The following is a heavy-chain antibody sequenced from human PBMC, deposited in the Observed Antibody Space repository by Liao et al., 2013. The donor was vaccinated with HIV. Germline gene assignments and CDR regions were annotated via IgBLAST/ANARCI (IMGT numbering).Heavy chain of an antibody. CDR2: IYTSGIT. CDR3: ARAVAAAGTMDY. V-gene: IGHV4-61*02. D-gene: IGHD6-13*01. J-gene: IGHJ4*02. Sequence: QVQLQESGPGLVKPLQTLSLTCTVSGGSISSGSYYWSWIRQPAGKGLEWIGRIYTSGITNYNPSLKSRVTISVDTSKNQFSLKLSSVTAADTAVYYCARAVAAAGTMDYWGRGNPGHRLL. CDR1: GGSISSGSYY.